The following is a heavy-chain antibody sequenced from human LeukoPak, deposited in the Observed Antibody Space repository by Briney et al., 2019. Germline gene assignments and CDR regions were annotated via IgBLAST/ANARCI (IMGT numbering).Heavy chain of an antibody. CDR1: GGSISSGGYS. V-gene: IGHV4-30-2*01. Sequence: SETLSLTCAVSGGSISSGGYSWSWIRQPPGKGLEWIGYIYHSGSTYYNPSLKSRVTMSVDTSKNQFSLKLSSVTAADTAVYYCARDVKVAVAGPQVFHYYYYGMDVWGQGTTVTVSS. J-gene: IGHJ6*02. CDR2: IYHSGST. CDR3: ARDVKVAVAGPQVFHYYYYGMDV. D-gene: IGHD6-19*01.